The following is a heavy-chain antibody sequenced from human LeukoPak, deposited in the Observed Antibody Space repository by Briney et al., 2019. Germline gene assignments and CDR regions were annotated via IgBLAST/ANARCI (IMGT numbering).Heavy chain of an antibody. V-gene: IGHV1-18*01. CDR3: ARDLGRAAAGTPLDY. D-gene: IGHD6-13*01. Sequence: GASVKVSCKASGYTFTSYGISWVRQAPGQGLEWMGWISAYNGNTNYAQKLQGRVTMTTDTSTSTAYMELRSLRSDDTAVYYCARDLGRAAAGTPLDYWGQGTLVTVSS. J-gene: IGHJ4*02. CDR2: ISAYNGNT. CDR1: GYTFTSYG.